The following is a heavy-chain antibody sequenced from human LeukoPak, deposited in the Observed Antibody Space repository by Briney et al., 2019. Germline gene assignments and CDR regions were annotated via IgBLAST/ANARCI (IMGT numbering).Heavy chain of an antibody. CDR3: ARRDDN. V-gene: IGHV4-38-2*02. D-gene: IGHD3-9*01. CDR1: GYSITSGFY. J-gene: IGHJ4*02. CDR2: IYHSGST. Sequence: SETLSLTCTVSGYSITSGFYWGWIRQPPGKGVDWIGSIYHSGSTYSNPSLKSRVTISVHTSKNQLSLKLSSVTAADTAVYYCARRDDNWGQGTLVTVSS.